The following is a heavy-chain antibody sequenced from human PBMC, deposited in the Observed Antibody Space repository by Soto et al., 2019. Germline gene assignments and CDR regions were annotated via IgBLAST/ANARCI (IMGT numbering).Heavy chain of an antibody. V-gene: IGHV4-59*01. CDR1: GGSISSYY. J-gene: IGHJ4*02. D-gene: IGHD6-19*01. Sequence: TSETLSLTCTVSGGSISSYYWSWIRQPPGKGLEWIGYIYYSGSTNYNPSLKSRVTISVDMSKNQFSLKLSSVTAADTAVYYCARGLVGSGWPFFDYWGQGTLVTVSS. CDR3: ARGLVGSGWPFFDY. CDR2: IYYSGST.